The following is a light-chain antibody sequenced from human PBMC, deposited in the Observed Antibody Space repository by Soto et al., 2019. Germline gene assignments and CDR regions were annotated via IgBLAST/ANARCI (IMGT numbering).Light chain of an antibody. CDR2: ENN. Sequence: QSVLTQPPSVSAAPGQKVTISCSGSSSNIGNNYVSWYQQLPRTAPKVLIYENNKRPSGIPDRFSGSKSGTSATLGITGLQTGDEADYYCGTWDSSLSAVVFGGGTKLTVL. CDR1: SSNIGNNY. V-gene: IGLV1-51*02. CDR3: GTWDSSLSAVV. J-gene: IGLJ2*01.